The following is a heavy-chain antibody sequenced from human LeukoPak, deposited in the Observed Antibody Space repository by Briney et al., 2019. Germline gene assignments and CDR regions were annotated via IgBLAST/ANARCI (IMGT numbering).Heavy chain of an antibody. D-gene: IGHD6-13*01. Sequence: AGGPLRLSCAASGFTFSSYAMSWVRQAPGKGLEWIGEINHSGSTNYNPSLKSRATISVDTSKNQFSLKLSSVTAADTAVYYCARLLAAADYWGQGTLVTVSS. CDR1: GFTFSSYA. J-gene: IGHJ4*02. CDR3: ARLLAAADY. V-gene: IGHV4-34*01. CDR2: INHSGST.